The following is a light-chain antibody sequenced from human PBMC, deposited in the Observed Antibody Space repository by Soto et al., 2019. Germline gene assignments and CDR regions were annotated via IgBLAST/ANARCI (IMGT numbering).Light chain of an antibody. Sequence: DIEMTQSPSSLSASAGDKVTITCRASQNIGDYLSWYQQRPGKAPKLLIYSSSILHSAASSRFSGGGSGTDFTLTISGLQPDDFANYYCRQTFSTQISFGGGTTVDIK. CDR3: RQTFSTQIS. J-gene: IGKJ4*02. V-gene: IGKV1-39*01. CDR1: QNIGDY. CDR2: SSS.